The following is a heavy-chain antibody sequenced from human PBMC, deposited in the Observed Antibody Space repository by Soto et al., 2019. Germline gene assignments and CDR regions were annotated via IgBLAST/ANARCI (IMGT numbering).Heavy chain of an antibody. CDR2: IISDGSYT. CDR3: AKNQGVELVPLATVDWFDP. D-gene: IGHD1-26*01. V-gene: IGHV3-74*01. J-gene: IGHJ5*02. CDR1: GFSFSNYW. Sequence: GGSLRLSFAASGFSFSNYWMHWVRQDPGKGLVWVSRIISDGSYTNYADSVKGRFTISRDNSKSTVYLELNNLGAEDTAVYHCAKNQGVELVPLATVDWFDPWGQGSVVTVSS.